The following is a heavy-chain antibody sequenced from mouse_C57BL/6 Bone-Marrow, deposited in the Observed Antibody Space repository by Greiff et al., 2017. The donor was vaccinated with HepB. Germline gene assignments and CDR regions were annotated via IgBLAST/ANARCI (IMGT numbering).Heavy chain of an antibody. CDR1: GYTFTSYW. CDR2: IDPSDSYT. Sequence: QVQLQQPGAELVRPGTSVKLSCKASGYTFTSYWMHWVKQRPGQGLEWIGVIDPSDSYTNYNQKFKGKATLTVDTSSSTAYMQLSSLTSEDSAVYYCARRDYDGYYKINFDYWGQGTTLTVSS. V-gene: IGHV1-59*01. D-gene: IGHD2-3*01. J-gene: IGHJ2*01. CDR3: ARRDYDGYYKINFDY.